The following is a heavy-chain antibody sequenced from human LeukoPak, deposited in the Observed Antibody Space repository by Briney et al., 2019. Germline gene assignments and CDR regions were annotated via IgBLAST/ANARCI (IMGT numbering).Heavy chain of an antibody. CDR1: GYTFTSYA. CDR2: INAGNGNT. V-gene: IGHV1-3*01. CDR3: ARGSRESSGHGIDY. D-gene: IGHD3-22*01. J-gene: IGHJ4*02. Sequence: ASVKVSCKASGYTFTSYAMHWVRQAPGQRLEWMGWINAGNGNTKYSQKFQGRVTITRDTSASTAYMELSSLRSEDTAVYYCARGSRESSGHGIDYWGQGTLVTVSS.